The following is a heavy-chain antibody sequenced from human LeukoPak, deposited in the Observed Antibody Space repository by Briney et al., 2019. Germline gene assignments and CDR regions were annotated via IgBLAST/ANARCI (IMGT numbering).Heavy chain of an antibody. CDR2: MNPNSGNT. Sequence: ASVTVSCKASGYTFTSYDINWVRQATGQGLEWMGWMNPNSGNTGYAQKFQGRVTMTRNTSISTAYMELSSLRSEDTAVYYCARGVGEGIAAPSRAPFDYWGQGTLVTVSS. D-gene: IGHD6-13*01. J-gene: IGHJ4*02. CDR3: ARGVGEGIAAPSRAPFDY. V-gene: IGHV1-8*01. CDR1: GYTFTSYD.